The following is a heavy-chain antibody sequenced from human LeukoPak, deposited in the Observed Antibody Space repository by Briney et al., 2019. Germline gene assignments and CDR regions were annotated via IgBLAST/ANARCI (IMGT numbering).Heavy chain of an antibody. CDR3: ARAGGDYGDYVDPVPYYYYGMDV. Sequence: PGGSLRLSCAASGFTFSSYSMTWVRQAPGKGLEWVSSISSSSSYIYYADSVKGRFTISRDNAKNSLYLQMNSLRAEDTAVYYCARAGGDYGDYVDPVPYYYYGMDVWGQGTTVTVSS. D-gene: IGHD4-17*01. J-gene: IGHJ6*02. V-gene: IGHV3-21*01. CDR1: GFTFSSYS. CDR2: ISSSSSYI.